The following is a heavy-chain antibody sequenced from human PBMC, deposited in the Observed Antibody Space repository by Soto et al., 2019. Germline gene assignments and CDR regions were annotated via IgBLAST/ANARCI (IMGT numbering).Heavy chain of an antibody. Sequence: QVQLQESGPGLVQPSETLSLTCVGVSFGTYYWSWIRQPPGKGLEWLGYIFSSEHFKYNPSLKSRVTVSVDPSKNHVSLRLTSVTAADTAVYYCAREGGGYRFDPWGQGTLVTVSS. D-gene: IGHD3-16*02. V-gene: IGHV4-59*01. CDR2: IFSSEHF. J-gene: IGHJ5*02. CDR3: AREGGGYRFDP. CDR1: VSFGTYY.